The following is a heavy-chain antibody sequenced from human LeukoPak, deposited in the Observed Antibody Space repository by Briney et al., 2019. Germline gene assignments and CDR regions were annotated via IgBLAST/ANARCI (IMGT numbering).Heavy chain of an antibody. J-gene: IGHJ6*03. CDR3: ARTFYGSGSYYYYYYYMDV. D-gene: IGHD3-10*01. CDR1: GYTFTSYG. Sequence: ASVKVSCKASGYTFTSYGISWVRQAPGQGFEWMGWISAYNGNTNYAQKLQGRVTMTTDTSTSTAYMELRSLRSDDTAVYYCARTFYGSGSYYYYYYYMDVWGKGTTVTVSS. V-gene: IGHV1-18*01. CDR2: ISAYNGNT.